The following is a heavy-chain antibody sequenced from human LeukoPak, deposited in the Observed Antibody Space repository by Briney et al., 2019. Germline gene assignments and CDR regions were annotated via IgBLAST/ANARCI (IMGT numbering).Heavy chain of an antibody. Sequence: SQTLSLTCTVSGGSISSGSYYWRWIRPPAGKGLEGIGRIYTSGSTNYNPSLKSRVTISVDTSKNQFSLKLRSVTAADAAVYYCARDAYYGSGSYPYYYYMDVWGKGTTVTVSS. CDR1: GGSISSGSYY. CDR3: ARDAYYGSGSYPYYYYMDV. V-gene: IGHV4-61*02. CDR2: IYTSGST. J-gene: IGHJ6*03. D-gene: IGHD3-10*01.